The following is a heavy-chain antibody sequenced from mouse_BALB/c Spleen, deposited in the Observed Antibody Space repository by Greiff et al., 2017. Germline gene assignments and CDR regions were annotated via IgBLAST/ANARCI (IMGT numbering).Heavy chain of an antibody. Sequence: QVQLKQSGAELARPGASVKLSCKASGYTFTSYWMQWVKQRPGQGLEWIGAIYPGDGDTRYTQKFKGKATLTADKSSSTAYIQLSSLASEDSAVYYCGRYDFAMDYWGQGTSVTVSS. CDR2: IYPGDGDT. D-gene: IGHD2-14*01. CDR1: GYTFTSYW. J-gene: IGHJ4*01. V-gene: IGHV1-87*01. CDR3: GRYDFAMDY.